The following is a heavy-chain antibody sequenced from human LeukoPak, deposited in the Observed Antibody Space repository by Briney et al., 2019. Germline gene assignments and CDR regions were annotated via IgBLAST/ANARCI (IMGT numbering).Heavy chain of an antibody. Sequence: PSETLSLTWAVYGGSFSGYYWSWIRQPPGKGLEWIGEINHSGSTNYNPSLKSRVTISVATSKNQFSLRLSSVTAPATAVYYCARGVKNWSGYSHYYYGMDVWGQGTTVTVSS. D-gene: IGHD3-3*01. CDR1: GGSFSGYY. CDR3: ARGVKNWSGYSHYYYGMDV. V-gene: IGHV4-34*01. J-gene: IGHJ6*02. CDR2: INHSGST.